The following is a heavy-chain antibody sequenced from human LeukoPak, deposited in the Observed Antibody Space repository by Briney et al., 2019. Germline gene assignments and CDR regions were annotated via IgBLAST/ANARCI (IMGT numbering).Heavy chain of an antibody. CDR2: MYTTGST. V-gene: IGHV4-61*02. Sequence: SETLSLTCTVSGDSITSGGYYWSWIRQPAGKGLEWIGRMYTTGSTNYNPYLKSRVTISVDTSKNQFSLKLSSVTAADTAVYYCARGEKGSSSGSIDNWGQGTLVTVSS. J-gene: IGHJ4*02. D-gene: IGHD6-6*01. CDR1: GDSITSGGYY. CDR3: ARGEKGSSSGSIDN.